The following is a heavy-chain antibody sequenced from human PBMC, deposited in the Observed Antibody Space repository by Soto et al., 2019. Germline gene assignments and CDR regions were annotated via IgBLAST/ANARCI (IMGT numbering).Heavy chain of an antibody. J-gene: IGHJ4*02. V-gene: IGHV3-7*04. D-gene: IGHD1-26*01. CDR2: INQDGSEK. Sequence: EVHLVESGGGLVQTGGSLRLSCAIFESTVSRDWMNWVRQAPGKGLEWVAHINQDGSEKYYVDSEKGRFTISRDNAKNSLYLKMNSLRPADTAMYYCSGGVGDAFWGQGTLVTVSS. CDR1: ESTVSRDW. CDR3: SGGVGDAF.